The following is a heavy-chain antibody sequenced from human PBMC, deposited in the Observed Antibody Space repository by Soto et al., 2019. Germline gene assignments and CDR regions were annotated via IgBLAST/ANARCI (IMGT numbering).Heavy chain of an antibody. CDR3: ASRPGKWFDP. CDR2: IYYSGST. Sequence: SETLSLTCTVSGGSISSGYYYWSWIRQPPGKGLEWIGYIYYSGSTYYNPSLKSRVTISVDTSKNQFSLKLSSVTAADTAVYYCASRPGKWFDPWGQGTLVTVSS. CDR1: GGSISSGYYY. V-gene: IGHV4-30-4*01. J-gene: IGHJ5*02.